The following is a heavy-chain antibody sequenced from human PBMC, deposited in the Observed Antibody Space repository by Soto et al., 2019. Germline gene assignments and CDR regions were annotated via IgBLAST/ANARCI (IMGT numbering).Heavy chain of an antibody. V-gene: IGHV1-69*01. J-gene: IGHJ6*02. Sequence: QVQLVQSGAEVKKPGSSVKVSCTASGGTFSSYAISWVRQAPGQGLEWMGGIIPIFGTANYAQKFQGRVTITADESTSTAYMELSSLRSEDTAVYYCATARRNGGNVYYYYYYGMDVWGQGTKVTVSS. CDR2: IIPIFGTA. CDR3: ATARRNGGNVYYYYYYGMDV. CDR1: GGTFSSYA. D-gene: IGHD2-15*01.